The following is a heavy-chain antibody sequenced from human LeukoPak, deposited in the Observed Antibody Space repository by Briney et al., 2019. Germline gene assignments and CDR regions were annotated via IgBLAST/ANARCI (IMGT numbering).Heavy chain of an antibody. V-gene: IGHV3-30*03. CDR2: ISYDGSNK. Sequence: PGRSLRLSCAASGFTFSSYGMHWVRQAPGKGLEWVAVISYDGSNKYYADSVKGRFTISRDNTKNSLYLQMNSLRAEDMAVYYCARDRLSGLDYWGQGTLVTVSS. CDR3: ARDRLSGLDY. J-gene: IGHJ4*02. D-gene: IGHD5/OR15-5a*01. CDR1: GFTFSSYG.